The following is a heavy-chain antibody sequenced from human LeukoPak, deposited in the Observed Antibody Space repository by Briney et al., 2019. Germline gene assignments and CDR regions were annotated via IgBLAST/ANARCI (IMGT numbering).Heavy chain of an antibody. Sequence: GGSLGLSCVVSGFTFSSYAMSWVRQAPGKGLEWVSAMSGSGGRTYYADSVKGRFTISRDNSKNTLYLQMNSLRVEDTAVYYCAKADHCTNDVCCQFDFWGQGTLVTVSS. J-gene: IGHJ4*02. CDR2: MSGSGGRT. V-gene: IGHV3-23*01. CDR3: AKADHCTNDVCCQFDF. CDR1: GFTFSSYA. D-gene: IGHD2-8*01.